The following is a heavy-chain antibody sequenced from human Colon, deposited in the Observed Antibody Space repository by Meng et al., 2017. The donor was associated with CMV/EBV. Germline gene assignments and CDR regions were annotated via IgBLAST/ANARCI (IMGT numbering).Heavy chain of an antibody. CDR3: ARDLPRRITMVRGGGVGMDV. V-gene: IGHV4-39*07. J-gene: IGHJ6*02. CDR1: GGSTSSRANY. D-gene: IGHD3-10*01. CDR2: IFYDGTT. Sequence: SETLSLTCTVSGGSTSSRANYWGWIRQPPGKGLEWIGSIFYDGTTYYNPSLQSRVNVSLDTSKNQFSLKLSSVTAADTAVYYCARDLPRRITMVRGGGVGMDVWGQGTTVTVSS.